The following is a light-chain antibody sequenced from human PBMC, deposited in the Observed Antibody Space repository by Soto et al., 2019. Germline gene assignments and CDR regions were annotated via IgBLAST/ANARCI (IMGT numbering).Light chain of an antibody. Sequence: IVMTQSPATLSVSPGDRVTLSCRASQSVSSDLAWYQQRPGQAPRLLIYGASTRATGIPARFSGTGSGTEFTLTISSLQSADFAIYYCQQYNNWPPYTFGQGTKLEIK. J-gene: IGKJ2*01. V-gene: IGKV3-15*01. CDR2: GAS. CDR1: QSVSSD. CDR3: QQYNNWPPYT.